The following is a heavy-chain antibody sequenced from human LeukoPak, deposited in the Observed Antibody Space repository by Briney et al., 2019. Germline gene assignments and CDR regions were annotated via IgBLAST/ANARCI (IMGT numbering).Heavy chain of an antibody. V-gene: IGHV1-69*06. CDR3: ARGLRYFDWLFL. CDR1: GGTSSSYA. D-gene: IGHD3-9*01. J-gene: IGHJ5*02. Sequence: SVKVSCKASGGTSSSYAISWVRQAPGQGLEWMGGIIPIFGTANYAQKSQGRVTITADKSTSTAYMELSSLRSEDTAVYYCARGLRYFDWLFLWGQGTLVTVSS. CDR2: IIPIFGTA.